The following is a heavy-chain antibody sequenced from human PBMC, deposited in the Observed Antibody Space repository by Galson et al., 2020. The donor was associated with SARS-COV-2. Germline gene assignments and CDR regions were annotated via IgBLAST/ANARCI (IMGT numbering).Heavy chain of an antibody. D-gene: IGHD1-26*01. CDR2: IYPGDSDT. V-gene: IGHV5-51*01. CDR1: GYSFTSYW. J-gene: IGHJ4*02. Sequence: GESLKISCKGSGYSFTSYWIGWVRQMPGKGLEWMGIIYPGDSDTRYSPSFQGQVTISADKSISTAYLQWSSLKASDTAMYYCARMRVGAIRGEPFDYWGQGTLVTVSS. CDR3: ARMRVGAIRGEPFDY.